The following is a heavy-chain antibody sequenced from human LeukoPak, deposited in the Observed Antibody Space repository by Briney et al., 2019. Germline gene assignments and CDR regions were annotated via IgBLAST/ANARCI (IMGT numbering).Heavy chain of an antibody. CDR2: IIPIFGIA. CDR3: AREAPDRGGDCYSGHFQH. CDR1: GGTFSSYA. J-gene: IGHJ1*01. V-gene: IGHV1-69*04. D-gene: IGHD2-21*02. Sequence: SVKVSCKASGGTFSSYAISWVRQAPGQGLEWMGRIIPIFGIANYAQKFQGRVTITADKSTSTAYMELSSLRSEDTAVYYCAREAPDRGGDCYSGHFQHWGQGTLVTVSS.